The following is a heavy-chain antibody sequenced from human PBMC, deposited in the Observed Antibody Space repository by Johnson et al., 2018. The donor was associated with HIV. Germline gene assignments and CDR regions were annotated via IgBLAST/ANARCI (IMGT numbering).Heavy chain of an antibody. Sequence: QVQVVESGGGVVQPGRSLRLSCAASGFTISSYAIHWVRQAPGKGLEWVAVISYDGSNKYYADSVKGRFTISRDNSKNTLFLQMNSLRAEDTALYYCARVAADRSGYYRDAFDLWGQGTLVTVSS. CDR2: ISYDGSNK. CDR1: GFTISSYA. D-gene: IGHD3-3*01. V-gene: IGHV3-30*03. J-gene: IGHJ3*01. CDR3: ARVAADRSGYYRDAFDL.